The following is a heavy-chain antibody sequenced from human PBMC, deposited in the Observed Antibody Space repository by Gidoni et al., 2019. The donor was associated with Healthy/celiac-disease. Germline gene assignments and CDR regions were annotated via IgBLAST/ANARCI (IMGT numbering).Heavy chain of an antibody. D-gene: IGHD2-2*02. Sequence: QVQLVESGGGVVQPGRSLRLSCAASGFTFSIHGMHWVRQAPGKGLEWLAVISYDGSNKYYADSVKGRFTISRDNSKNTLYLEMNSLRAEDTAVYYCAKEGGWGYCSSTSCYTKSFDYWGQGTLVTVSS. CDR2: ISYDGSNK. J-gene: IGHJ4*02. CDR3: AKEGGWGYCSSTSCYTKSFDY. CDR1: GFTFSIHG. V-gene: IGHV3-30*18.